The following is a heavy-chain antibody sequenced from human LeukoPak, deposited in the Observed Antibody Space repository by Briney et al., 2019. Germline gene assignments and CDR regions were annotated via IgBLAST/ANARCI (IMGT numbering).Heavy chain of an antibody. J-gene: IGHJ4*02. V-gene: IGHV3-7*03. CDR2: IKEDGTGT. CDR1: GFMFSSNW. Sequence: GGSLRLSCTASGFMFSSNWMSWVRLAPGKGLEWVANIKEDGTGTYYVDSVKGRFTISRDNAKNSLYLQMNSLRVEDTAVYYCAKEGRSLQTYWGQGTLVTVSS. D-gene: IGHD5-24*01. CDR3: AKEGRSLQTY.